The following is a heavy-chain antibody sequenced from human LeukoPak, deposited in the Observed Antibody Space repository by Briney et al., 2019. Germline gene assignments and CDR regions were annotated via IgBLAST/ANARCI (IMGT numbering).Heavy chain of an antibody. V-gene: IGHV3-30*18. J-gene: IGHJ4*02. CDR2: ISSDGSQK. D-gene: IGHD2-8*01. CDR3: AKETGPMVHGDY. CDR1: GFTFSSYA. Sequence: GRSLRLSCAASGFTFSSYAMHWVRQAPGKGLEWVAIISSDGSQKFYADSVKGRFTISRDNSKNTLYLQMDSLRAEDTAVYYCAKETGPMVHGDYWGQGTLVTVSS.